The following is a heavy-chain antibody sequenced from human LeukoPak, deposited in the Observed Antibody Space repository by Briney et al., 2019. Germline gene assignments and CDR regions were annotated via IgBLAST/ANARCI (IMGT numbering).Heavy chain of an antibody. CDR1: GFTFSSYW. D-gene: IGHD1-26*01. CDR2: IKQDGSEK. CDR3: ARDSHRGSYSPLDAFDI. V-gene: IGHV3-7*01. Sequence: GGSLRLSCAASGFTFSSYWMSWVRQAPGKGLEWVANIKQDGSEKYYVDSVKGRFTISRDNAKNSLYLQMNSLRAEDTAVYYCARDSHRGSYSPLDAFDIWGQGTMVNVSS. J-gene: IGHJ3*02.